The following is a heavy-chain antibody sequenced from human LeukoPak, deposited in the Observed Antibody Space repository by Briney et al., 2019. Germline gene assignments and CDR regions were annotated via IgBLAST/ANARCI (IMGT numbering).Heavy chain of an antibody. CDR3: TRDGSSRSLAT. Sequence: PSETLSLTRTVSGGSLSKDYWCWIRQPLGKGLEWVGCFYHSENTAYNPSLKSRVTISVDTSKNQFFLRLTSVTAGDTAVYYCTRDGSSRSLATWGQGTLVTVSS. V-gene: IGHV4-59*01. D-gene: IGHD6-6*01. CDR2: FYHSENT. CDR1: GGSLSKDY. J-gene: IGHJ5*02.